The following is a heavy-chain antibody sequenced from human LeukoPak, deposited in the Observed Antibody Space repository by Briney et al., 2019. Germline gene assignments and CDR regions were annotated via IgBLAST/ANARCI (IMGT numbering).Heavy chain of an antibody. J-gene: IGHJ4*02. V-gene: IGHV3-23*01. CDR2: ISDSGDIT. Sequence: GGSLRLSCAASGFAFSNQAMGWVRQASGKGLEWVSVISDSGDITYYADSVKGRFTISRDNSRNTLHLQMNSLRAEDTAVYSCAKASLRYFDWFSDYWGQGTLVTVSS. D-gene: IGHD3-9*01. CDR1: GFAFSNQA. CDR3: AKASLRYFDWFSDY.